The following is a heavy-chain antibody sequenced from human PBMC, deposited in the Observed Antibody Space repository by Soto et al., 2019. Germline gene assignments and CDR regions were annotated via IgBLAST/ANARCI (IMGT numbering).Heavy chain of an antibody. V-gene: IGHV4-59*01. CDR3: ARTYYYDSSGSPRFDY. D-gene: IGHD3-22*01. Sequence: KPSETLSLTCTVSGGSISSYYWSWIRQPPGKGLEWIGYIYYSGSTNYNPSLKSRVTISVDTSKNQFSLKLSSVTAADTAVYYCARTYYYDSSGSPRFDYWGQGTLVTVSS. CDR1: GGSISSYY. J-gene: IGHJ4*02. CDR2: IYYSGST.